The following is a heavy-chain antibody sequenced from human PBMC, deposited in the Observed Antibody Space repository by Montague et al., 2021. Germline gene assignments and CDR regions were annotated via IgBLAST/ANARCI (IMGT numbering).Heavy chain of an antibody. CDR1: GGSLSEYY. V-gene: IGHV4-34*01. Sequence: SETLSLTCGVYGGSLSEYYWTWIRQSPEKGLEWIGEVRHIGSTNYNPSLKSRVTMSVDKSKNQFSLKLRSVTAADTAVYYCASDRGPFDYWGQGTVVTASS. D-gene: IGHD3-10*01. J-gene: IGHJ4*02. CDR3: ASDRGPFDY. CDR2: VRHIGST.